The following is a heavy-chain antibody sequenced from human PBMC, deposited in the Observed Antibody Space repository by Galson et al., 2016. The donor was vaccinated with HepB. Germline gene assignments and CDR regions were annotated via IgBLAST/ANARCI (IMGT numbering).Heavy chain of an antibody. J-gene: IGHJ4*02. D-gene: IGHD6-13*01. CDR3: ARNPGASTWG. V-gene: IGHV3-66*01. Sequence: SLRLSCAASGFTVGNNYMSWVRQAPGKGLEWVSLIYSGGNTLYADSVKGRFSISRDNSKNTLYLQMNSLSAGDTAVYYCARNPGASTWGWGQGTLVTVAS. CDR2: IYSGGNT. CDR1: GFTVGNNY.